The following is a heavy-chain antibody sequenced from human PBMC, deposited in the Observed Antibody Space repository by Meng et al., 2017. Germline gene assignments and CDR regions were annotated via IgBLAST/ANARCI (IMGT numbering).Heavy chain of an antibody. CDR2: ISGDGSIT. Sequence: EVQLVVSGGGLVQTWGFLRLFCAASGFTFNNYWMHWVRQVPGKGLVWVSRISGDGSITNYADSVKGRFTISRDNAKNTLYLQMNSLRPEDTAVYYCLDEAPRSDYWGQGSLVTVSS. CDR1: GFTFNNYW. CDR3: LDEAPRSDY. J-gene: IGHJ4*02. V-gene: IGHV3-74*01. D-gene: IGHD1-1*01.